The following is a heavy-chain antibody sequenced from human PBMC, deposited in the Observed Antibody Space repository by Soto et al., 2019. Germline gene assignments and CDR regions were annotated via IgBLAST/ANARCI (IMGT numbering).Heavy chain of an antibody. CDR3: ARDVYSSSWRLPRPYYYYGMDV. CDR1: GFTFSSYA. Sequence: GGSLRLSCAASGFTFSSYAMHWVRQAPGKGLEWVAVISYDGSNKYYADSVKGRFTISRDNSKNTLYLQMNSLRAEDTAVYYCARDVYSSSWRLPRPYYYYGMDVWGQGTTVTVSS. V-gene: IGHV3-30-3*01. CDR2: ISYDGSNK. D-gene: IGHD6-13*01. J-gene: IGHJ6*02.